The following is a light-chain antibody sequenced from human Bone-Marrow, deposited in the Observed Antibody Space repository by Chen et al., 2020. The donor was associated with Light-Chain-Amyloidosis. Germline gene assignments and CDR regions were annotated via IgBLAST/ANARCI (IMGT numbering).Light chain of an antibody. CDR2: EVT. CDR1: SSDVGGDNH. Sequence: QSALPQHASVSGSPGQSITISCTGTSSDVGGDNHVSWYQQLPDKAPKPMIYEVTNRPSWVPDRFSGSKSDNTASLTISGLQTEDEADYFCSSYTSTNTLVFGSGTRGTVL. V-gene: IGLV2-14*01. J-gene: IGLJ1*01. CDR3: SSYTSTNTLV.